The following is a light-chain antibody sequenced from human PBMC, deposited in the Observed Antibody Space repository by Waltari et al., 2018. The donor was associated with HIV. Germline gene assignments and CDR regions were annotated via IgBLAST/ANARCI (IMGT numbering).Light chain of an antibody. J-gene: IGLJ7*01. CDR3: QSYDRSLSGGV. CDR1: RSNIGAGYD. V-gene: IGLV1-40*01. CDR2: GNP. Sequence: QSVLTQPPSVSGAPGQTVTISCTGSRSNIGAGYDIHWYQHLPGRAPKLLISGNPHRPAGVPDRFSVSQSGTSASLVITGLQAEDEADYYCQSYDRSLSGGVFGGGTRLTVL.